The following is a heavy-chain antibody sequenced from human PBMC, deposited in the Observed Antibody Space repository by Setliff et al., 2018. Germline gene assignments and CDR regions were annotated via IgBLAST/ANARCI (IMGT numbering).Heavy chain of an antibody. Sequence: SETLSLTCAVYGGSFSGYYWSWIRQPPGKRLEWSGEIIHSGSTYYNPSLKSRVTISVDTSKNQFSLKLSSVTAADTAVYYCAREGYYDSSGYWADFDYWGQGTLVTVSS. CDR1: GGSFSGYY. D-gene: IGHD3-22*01. CDR2: IIHSGST. J-gene: IGHJ4*02. CDR3: AREGYYDSSGYWADFDY. V-gene: IGHV4-34*12.